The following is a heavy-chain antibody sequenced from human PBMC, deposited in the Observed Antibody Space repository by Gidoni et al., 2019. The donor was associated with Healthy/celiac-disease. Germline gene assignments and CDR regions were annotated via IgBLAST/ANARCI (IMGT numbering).Heavy chain of an antibody. V-gene: IGHV5-51*03. D-gene: IGHD2-15*01. CDR3: ARREKGYCSGGSCYSFDY. Sequence: EVQLVQSGSEVKKPGESLTISCKCSVYSFTLYLLGWVRQMPGKGLEWMGIIYPGDSDTRYSPAFQGKVTISADKSISTAYLQWSSMKASDTAMYYCARREKGYCSGGSCYSFDYWGQGTLVTVSS. J-gene: IGHJ4*02. CDR2: IYPGDSDT. CDR1: VYSFTLYL.